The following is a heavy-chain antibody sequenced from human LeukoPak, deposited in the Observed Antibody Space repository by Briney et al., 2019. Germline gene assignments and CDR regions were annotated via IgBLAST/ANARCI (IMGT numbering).Heavy chain of an antibody. V-gene: IGHV3-7*01. Sequence: GGSLRLSCAASGFTFSSYWMSWVRQAPGKGLEWVANIKQDGSEKYYVDSVKGRFTISRDNAKNSLYLQMNSLRAEDTAVYYCARAPCSSTSCYSGYMDVWGKGTTVTVSS. D-gene: IGHD2-2*02. J-gene: IGHJ6*03. CDR2: IKQDGSEK. CDR3: ARAPCSSTSCYSGYMDV. CDR1: GFTFSSYW.